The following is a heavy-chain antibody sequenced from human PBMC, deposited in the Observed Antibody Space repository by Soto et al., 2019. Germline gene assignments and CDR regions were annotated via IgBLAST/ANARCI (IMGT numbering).Heavy chain of an antibody. V-gene: IGHV1-18*01. CDR2: ISADNGNT. Sequence: ASVKVSCKASGYTFTSYAMHWVRQAPGQRLEWMGWISADNGNTNYAQKLQGRVTMTTDTSTSTAYMELKSLRSDDTAVYYCARDLTPTDYWGQGTLVTVSS. D-gene: IGHD3-9*01. CDR1: GYTFTSYA. J-gene: IGHJ4*02. CDR3: ARDLTPTDY.